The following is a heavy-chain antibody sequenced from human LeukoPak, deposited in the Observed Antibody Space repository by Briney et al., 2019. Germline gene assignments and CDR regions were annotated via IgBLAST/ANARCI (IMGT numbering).Heavy chain of an antibody. V-gene: IGHV3-7*01. CDR1: GFTFSSYG. J-gene: IGHJ4*02. D-gene: IGHD1-26*01. Sequence: GGSLRLSCAASGFTFSSYGMHWVRQAPGKGLEWVANIKQDGSEKYYVDSVKGRFTISRDNAKNSLYLQMNSLRAEDTAVYYCARELWAFDYWGQGTLVTVSS. CDR2: IKQDGSEK. CDR3: ARELWAFDY.